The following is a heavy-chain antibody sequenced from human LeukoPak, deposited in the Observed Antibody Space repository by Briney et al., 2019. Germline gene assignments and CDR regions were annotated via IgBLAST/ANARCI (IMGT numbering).Heavy chain of an antibody. CDR3: ARRYCSSTSCYPRGGFDY. CDR2: IYPGDSDT. D-gene: IGHD2-2*01. Sequence: GESLKISCKGSGYSFTSYWIGWVRQMPGKGLEWMGIIYPGDSDTRYSPSFQGQVTISADKSISTAYLQWSSLKASDTAMYYCARRYCSSTSCYPRGGFDYWGQGTLVTVSS. J-gene: IGHJ4*02. V-gene: IGHV5-51*01. CDR1: GYSFTSYW.